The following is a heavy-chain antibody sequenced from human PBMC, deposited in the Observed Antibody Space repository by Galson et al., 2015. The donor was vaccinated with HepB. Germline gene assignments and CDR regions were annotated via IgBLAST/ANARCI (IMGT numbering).Heavy chain of an antibody. CDR2: IMPVFVIV. V-gene: IGHV1-69*10. D-gene: IGHD5-24*01. CDR1: GGSFSSFA. CDR3: ARGMGDGNNLVRYYYYGLDV. J-gene: IGHJ6*02. Sequence: SVKVSCKASGGSFSSFAISWVRQAPGQGLEWMGGIMPVFVIVNYAQKFQDRVTITADTSTRTTTAYMELNSLTSDDTAVYYCARGMGDGNNLVRYYYYGLDVWGQGTTVTVSS.